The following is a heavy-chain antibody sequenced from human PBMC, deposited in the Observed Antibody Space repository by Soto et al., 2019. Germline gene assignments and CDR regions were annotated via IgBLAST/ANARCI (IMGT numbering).Heavy chain of an antibody. CDR2: IIPILGIA. V-gene: IGHV1-69*08. CDR1: GGTFSSYT. CDR3: ARDVSSPAGPRPGN. Sequence: QVQLVQSGAEVKKPGSSVKVSCKASGGTFSSYTISWVRQAPGQGLEWMGRIIPILGIANYAQKFQGRVTITADKSPSPAYMELSGLRSKDTAVYYVARDVSSPAGPRPGNWGQETLVTVPS. D-gene: IGHD2-2*01. J-gene: IGHJ4*02.